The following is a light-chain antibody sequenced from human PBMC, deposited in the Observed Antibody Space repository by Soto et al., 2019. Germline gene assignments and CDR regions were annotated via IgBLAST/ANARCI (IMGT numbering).Light chain of an antibody. CDR3: QEYKTAPFV. CDR2: AAS. J-gene: IGKJ3*01. CDR1: QGISNY. Sequence: DIQMTQSPSSLSAFVGDRVTITCRASQGISNYLAWYQQKPGRVPTLLIYAASTLRSGVPSRFSGSGSGTDFTLNISSLKPEDVASYYCQEYKTAPFVFGPGTKVDIK. V-gene: IGKV1-27*01.